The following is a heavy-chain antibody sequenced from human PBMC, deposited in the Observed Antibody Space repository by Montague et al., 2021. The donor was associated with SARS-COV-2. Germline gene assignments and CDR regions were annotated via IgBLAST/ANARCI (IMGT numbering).Heavy chain of an antibody. J-gene: IGHJ4*02. CDR2: TYYRSEWYS. CDR3: ARACRGSCGGGNCYQYFFNY. V-gene: IGHV6-1*01. Sequence: CAISGDSVSTNSGTWNWVRLSPSRGLEWLGRTYYRSEWYSDYSVSVKSRISINPDTSKNQFSLQLNSVTPEDTAVYYCARACRGSCGGGNCYQYFFNYWGQGTLVTVSS. D-gene: IGHD2-15*01. CDR1: GDSVSTNSGT.